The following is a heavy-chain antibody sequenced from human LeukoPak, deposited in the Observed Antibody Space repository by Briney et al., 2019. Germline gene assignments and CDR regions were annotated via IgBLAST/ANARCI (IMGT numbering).Heavy chain of an antibody. D-gene: IGHD3-22*01. CDR2: ISGSGGST. J-gene: IGHJ4*02. Sequence: GGSLRLSCAASGFTFSDYYMSWIRQAPGKGLEWVAGISGSGGSTNYADSVKGRFTISRDNPKNTLYLRMNSLRAEDTAVYFCAKRGVVIRVILVGFHKEAYYFDSWGQGALVTVSS. V-gene: IGHV3-23*01. CDR3: AKRGVVIRVILVGFHKEAYYFDS. CDR1: GFTFSDYY.